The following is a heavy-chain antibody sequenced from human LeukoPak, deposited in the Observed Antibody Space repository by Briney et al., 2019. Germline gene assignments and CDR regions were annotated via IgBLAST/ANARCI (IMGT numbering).Heavy chain of an antibody. V-gene: IGHV1-18*01. CDR2: ISAHNGNI. D-gene: IGHD2-15*01. CDR1: GYTFTNYG. J-gene: IGHJ4*02. CDR3: SRDLFVVAFDY. Sequence: ASVKVSCKASGYTFTNYGISWVRQAPGQGLEWMGWISAHNGNIKYAQNLQGRVTMTTDTSTSTAYMELRSLRSDDTAVYYCSRDLFVVAFDYWGQGTLVTVSS.